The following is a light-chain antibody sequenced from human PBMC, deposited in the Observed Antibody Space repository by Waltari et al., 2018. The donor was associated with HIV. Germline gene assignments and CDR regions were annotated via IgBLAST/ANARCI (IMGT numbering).Light chain of an antibody. J-gene: IGKJ5*01. V-gene: IGKV1-39*01. CDR1: QNINNY. Sequence: DIQMTQSPSSLSASVGDTVTITCRASQNINNYLNCYQQRPGKPPNLLIYGASSLQPGVPSRFSGKTSGTNFTLTITRLQLEDFASYYCQQSFSATITFGQGTRLE. CDR2: GAS. CDR3: QQSFSATIT.